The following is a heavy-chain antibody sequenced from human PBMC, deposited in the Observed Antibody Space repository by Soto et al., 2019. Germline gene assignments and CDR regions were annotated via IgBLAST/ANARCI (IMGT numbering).Heavy chain of an antibody. Sequence: SSPTLVNPTQTLTLTCTFSGFSLSTSGVGVGWIRQPPGKALEWLALIYWNDDKRYSPSLKSRLTITKDTSKNQVVLTMTNMDPVDTATYYCAPSRIAVAGTWFDPWGQGTLVT. J-gene: IGHJ5*02. CDR1: GFSLSTSGVG. D-gene: IGHD6-19*01. CDR2: IYWNDDK. CDR3: APSRIAVAGTWFDP. V-gene: IGHV2-5*01.